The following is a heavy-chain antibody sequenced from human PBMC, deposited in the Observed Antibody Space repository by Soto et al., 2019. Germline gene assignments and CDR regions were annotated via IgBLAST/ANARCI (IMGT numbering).Heavy chain of an antibody. CDR2: IPQDGSDG. CDR3: VKAPPTATVNWFDP. Sequence: DVQLKESGGGLVQPGQSLRLSCEVSGFTLSMYSMTWVRQAPGKGLEWVAKIPQDGSDGHYLDSVKGRFTISRDNSKDTLFLQMTDLRVEDTAKYFCVKAPPTATVNWFDPWGNGTLVSVSS. D-gene: IGHD5-18*01. J-gene: IGHJ5*02. CDR1: GFTLSMYS. V-gene: IGHV3-7*03.